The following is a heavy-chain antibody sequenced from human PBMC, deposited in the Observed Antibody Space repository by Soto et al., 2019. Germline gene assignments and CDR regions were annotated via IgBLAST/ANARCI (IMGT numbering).Heavy chain of an antibody. D-gene: IGHD3-22*01. V-gene: IGHV4-31*03. Sequence: SETLYLTCTVSGGSISSGGYYWSWIRQHPGKGLEWIGYIYYSGSTYYNQSLKSRVTISVDTSKNQFSMKLSSVTAADTAVYYCASGYYDSSGFDYWGQGTLVTVS. CDR3: ASGYYDSSGFDY. J-gene: IGHJ4*02. CDR1: GGSISSGGYY. CDR2: IYYSGST.